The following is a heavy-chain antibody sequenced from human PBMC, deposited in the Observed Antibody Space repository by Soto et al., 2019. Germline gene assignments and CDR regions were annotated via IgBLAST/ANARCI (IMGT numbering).Heavy chain of an antibody. CDR3: ATNTPGTGWFNSYHYYGMDL. CDR2: IVVGTGNT. V-gene: IGHV1-58*01. D-gene: IGHD3-9*01. CDR1: GFPLSNSA. Sequence: ASVKVSCKASGFPLSNSAVQWVRQARGQRLEWIGRIVVGTGNTDYAQKFQERVTITRDMSTRTAYMELSSLRYEDTAVYYCATNTPGTGWFNSYHYYGMDLWGQGTTVTVSS. J-gene: IGHJ6*02.